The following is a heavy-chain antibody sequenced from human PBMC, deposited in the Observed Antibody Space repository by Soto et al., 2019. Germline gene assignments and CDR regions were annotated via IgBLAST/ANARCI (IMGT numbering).Heavy chain of an antibody. V-gene: IGHV3-11*01. D-gene: IGHD3-22*01. J-gene: IGHJ4*02. CDR3: AKVYYYDSSGYYSPFDY. CDR2: ISSSGSTT. Sequence: PGGSLRLSCAASGFTFSDYYVSWIRQAPGKGLEWVSYISSSGSTTYYADSVKGRFTISRDNSKNTLYLQMNSLRAEDTAVYYSAKVYYYDSSGYYSPFDYWGQGTLVTVSS. CDR1: GFTFSDYY.